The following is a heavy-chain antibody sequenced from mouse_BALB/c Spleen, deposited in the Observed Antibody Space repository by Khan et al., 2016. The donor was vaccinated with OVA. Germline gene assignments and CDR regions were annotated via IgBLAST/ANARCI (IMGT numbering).Heavy chain of an antibody. CDR1: GYSINSDYA. D-gene: IGHD4-1*01. Sequence: EVQLQESGPGLVKPSQSLSLTCTVTGYSINSDYAWNWIRQFPGNKLEWMGYITYSGSTSYNPSLKSRISITRDTSKNQFFLQLNFVTTEDTATYFCAMGRTYWGQGTLVTVSA. CDR2: ITYSGST. V-gene: IGHV3-2*02. CDR3: AMGRTY. J-gene: IGHJ3*01.